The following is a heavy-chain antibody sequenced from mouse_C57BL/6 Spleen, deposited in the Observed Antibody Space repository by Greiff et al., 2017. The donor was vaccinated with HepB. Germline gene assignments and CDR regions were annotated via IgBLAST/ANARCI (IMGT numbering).Heavy chain of an antibody. CDR3: ARPNWDGWYFDV. J-gene: IGHJ1*03. Sequence: EVQLQQSGGGLVKPGGSLKLSCAASGFTFSDYGMHWVRQAPEKGLEWVAYISSGSSTIYYADTVKGRFTISRDNAKNTLFLQMTSLRSEDTAMYYCARPNWDGWYFDVWGTGTTVTVSS. D-gene: IGHD4-1*01. V-gene: IGHV5-17*01. CDR2: ISSGSSTI. CDR1: GFTFSDYG.